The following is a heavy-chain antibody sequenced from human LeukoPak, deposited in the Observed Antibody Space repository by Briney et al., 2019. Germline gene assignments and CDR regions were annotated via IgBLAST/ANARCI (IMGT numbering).Heavy chain of an antibody. V-gene: IGHV3-66*01. J-gene: IGHJ4*02. Sequence: AGGSLRLSCMASGFNFSAYGMHWVRQAPGKGLEWVSVIYSGASTYYADSVKGRFTISRDNSKNTLYLQMNSLRAEDTAVYYCASGDYYDSTGYFDYWGQGTLVTVSS. CDR1: GFNFSAYG. CDR2: IYSGAST. CDR3: ASGDYYDSTGYFDY. D-gene: IGHD3-22*01.